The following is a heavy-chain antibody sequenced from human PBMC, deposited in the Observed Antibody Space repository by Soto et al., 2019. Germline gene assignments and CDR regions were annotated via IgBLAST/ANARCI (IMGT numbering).Heavy chain of an antibody. CDR1: GFTFSSYA. Sequence: SLRLSCAASGFTFSSYAMHWVRQAPGKWLEWVAVISYDGSNKYYADSVKGRFTISRDNSKNRLYLQMNSLRAEDTAVYYCPNDMSYCSSTNCYSRYYYCMDVWGPGATVTVSS. D-gene: IGHD2-2*01. J-gene: IGHJ6*02. V-gene: IGHV3-30-3*02. CDR2: ISYDGSNK. CDR3: PNDMSYCSSTNCYSRYYYCMDV.